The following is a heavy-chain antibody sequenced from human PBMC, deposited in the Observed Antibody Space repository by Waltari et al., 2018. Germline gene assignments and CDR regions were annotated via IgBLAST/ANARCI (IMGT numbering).Heavy chain of an antibody. CDR3: ARGGRFREFNYLDY. Sequence: QLRLVQSGAEVKRPGASVTVSCKGIEYTFTASYFHQGRRAHGQGLEWLGWINPDSGDTIYAQNFQGRVTMTRDMSISTAYMELTRLRSDDTAIYYCARGGRFREFNYLDYWGQGSPVTVSS. CDR2: INPDSGDT. CDR1: EYTFTASY. V-gene: IGHV1-2*02. J-gene: IGHJ4*02. D-gene: IGHD3-10*01.